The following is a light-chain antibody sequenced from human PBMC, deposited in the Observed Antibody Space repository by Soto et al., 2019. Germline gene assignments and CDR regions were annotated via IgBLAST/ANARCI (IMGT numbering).Light chain of an antibody. J-gene: IGKJ1*01. CDR2: DAS. Sequence: DIQMTQSPSTLSASVGDRVTITCRASQSISNRLAWYQQKPGKAPKVLIYDASSLESGVPSRFSGGGSGTEFILTISSRQPDDFASYFRHHYGGMCTFGQGTKVEMK. CDR3: HHYGGMCT. CDR1: QSISNR. V-gene: IGKV1-5*01.